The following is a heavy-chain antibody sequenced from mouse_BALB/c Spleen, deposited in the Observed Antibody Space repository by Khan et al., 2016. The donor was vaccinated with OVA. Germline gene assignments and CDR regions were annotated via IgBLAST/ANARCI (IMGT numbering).Heavy chain of an antibody. D-gene: IGHD3-1*01. CDR2: IWGGGST. J-gene: IGHJ4*01. V-gene: IGHV2-6-5*01. Sequence: QVQLKQSGPGLVAPSQSLSITCTVSGFSLTDYGVSWIRQPPGKGLEWLGVIWGGGSTYYNSALKSRLSISKDNSKSQVFLKMNSLQTDDTAMYYCAKGLWSYYFALDYWGQGTSVTVSS. CDR1: GFSLTDYG. CDR3: AKGLWSYYFALDY.